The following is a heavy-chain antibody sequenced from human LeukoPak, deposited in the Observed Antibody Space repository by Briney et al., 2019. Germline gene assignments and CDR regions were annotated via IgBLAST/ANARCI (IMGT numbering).Heavy chain of an antibody. CDR3: ARPITFGGVIVHAFDI. CDR2: INPSGGST. CDR1: GYTFTSYY. D-gene: IGHD3-16*02. V-gene: IGHV1-46*01. Sequence: ASVKVSCKASGYTFTSYYMHWVRQAPGQGLEWMGIINPSGGSTSYAQKFQGRVTMTRDTSTSTVYMELSSLRSEDTAVYYCARPITFGGVIVHAFDIWGQGTMVTVSS. J-gene: IGHJ3*02.